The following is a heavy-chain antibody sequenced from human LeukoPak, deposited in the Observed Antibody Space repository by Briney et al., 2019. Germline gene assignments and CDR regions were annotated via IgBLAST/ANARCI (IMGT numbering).Heavy chain of an antibody. CDR2: ITGSDDTT. D-gene: IGHD1-26*01. Sequence: LSGGSLRLSCVASGFTFSEYAMTWVRQAPGQGLEWVSTITGSDDTTYYADSVKGRFTISRDNAKNSLYLQMNSLRAEDTAVYYCARDFNPYSGSYIDAFDIWGQGTMVTVSS. J-gene: IGHJ3*02. V-gene: IGHV3-23*01. CDR3: ARDFNPYSGSYIDAFDI. CDR1: GFTFSEYA.